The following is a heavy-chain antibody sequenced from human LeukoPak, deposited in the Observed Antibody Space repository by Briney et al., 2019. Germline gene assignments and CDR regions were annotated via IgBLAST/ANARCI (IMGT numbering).Heavy chain of an antibody. D-gene: IGHD5-18*01. Sequence: SETLSLTCAVYGGSFSGYYWSWIRQPPGKGLEWIGEINHSGSTNYNPSLKSRVTISVDTSKNQFSLKLSSVTASDTAVYYCARGRSPRGYCYGPPRAYLQESSQGTLVTVSS. CDR3: ARGRSPRGYCYGPPRAYLQE. V-gene: IGHV4-34*01. CDR1: GGSFSGYY. CDR2: INHSGST. J-gene: IGHJ1*01.